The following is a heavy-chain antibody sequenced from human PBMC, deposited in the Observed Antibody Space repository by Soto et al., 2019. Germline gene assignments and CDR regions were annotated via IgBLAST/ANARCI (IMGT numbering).Heavy chain of an antibody. Sequence: QVQLQESGPGLVKPSQTLSLTCTVSGGSISSGGYYWTWXXXXXXKGLEWIGYNYYSGITYYNPSLKSRVTISLDTSKNQFSLKLSSVTAADTAVYYCARGSSIAGLYYGMDVWGQGTTVTVSS. V-gene: IGHV4-31*03. CDR2: NYYSGIT. CDR1: GGSISSGGYY. CDR3: ARGSSIAGLYYGMDV. J-gene: IGHJ6*02. D-gene: IGHD6-6*01.